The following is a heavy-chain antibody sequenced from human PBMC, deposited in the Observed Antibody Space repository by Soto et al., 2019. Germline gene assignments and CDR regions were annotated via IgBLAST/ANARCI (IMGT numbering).Heavy chain of an antibody. Sequence: QVQLQESDPGLVKPSQTLSLTCTVSGGTISSGGYYWSWIRQHPGKGLEWIGYIYYSGSTYYNPSLKSRVTISVDTSKNQFSLKLSSVTAADTAVYYCARVGVSGWYPGYYGMDVWGQGTTVTVSS. CDR3: ARVGVSGWYPGYYGMDV. D-gene: IGHD6-19*01. CDR1: GGTISSGGYY. V-gene: IGHV4-31*03. CDR2: IYYSGST. J-gene: IGHJ6*02.